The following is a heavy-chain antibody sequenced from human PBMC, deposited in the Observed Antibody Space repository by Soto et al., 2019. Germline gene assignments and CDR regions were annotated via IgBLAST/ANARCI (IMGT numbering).Heavy chain of an antibody. CDR2: IYYSGST. D-gene: IGHD6-6*01. Sequence: QLQLQESGPGLVKPSETLSLTCTVSGGSISSSSYYWGWIRQPPGKGLEWIGSIYYSGSTYYNPSLKSRVAISVDTSKNQFSLKLSAVTAADTAVYYCARHPRGGEQLVSWFDPWGQGTLVTVSS. CDR3: ARHPRGGEQLVSWFDP. V-gene: IGHV4-39*01. CDR1: GGSISSSSYY. J-gene: IGHJ5*02.